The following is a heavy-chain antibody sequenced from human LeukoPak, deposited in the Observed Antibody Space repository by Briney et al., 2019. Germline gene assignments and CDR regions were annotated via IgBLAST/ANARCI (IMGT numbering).Heavy chain of an antibody. J-gene: IGHJ4*02. V-gene: IGHV1-2*06. D-gene: IGHD3-22*01. CDR1: GYTFTGYY. CDR2: VNPNSGGA. CDR3: ARSLRYYYDSSGYSGYFDY. Sequence: ASVKVSCKASGYTFTGYYMHWVRQAPGQGLEWMGRVNPNSGGANYAQKCQGRVTMTRDTSISPAYMELSRLRSDDTAVYYCARSLRYYYDSSGYSGYFDYWGQGTLVTVSS.